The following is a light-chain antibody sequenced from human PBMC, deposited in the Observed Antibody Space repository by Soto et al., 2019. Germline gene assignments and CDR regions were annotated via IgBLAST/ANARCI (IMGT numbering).Light chain of an antibody. V-gene: IGKV1-5*03. CDR3: QQYSSDST. CDR1: QSVNRW. Sequence: DIQMTQSPSTLSASVGDRVTITCRASQSVNRWLAWYQQKPWKAPKLLIYRASSLENGVPSRFGGRGSGTEFIFTISSLQPDDSATYYCQQYSSDSTFGQGTKVEIK. J-gene: IGKJ1*01. CDR2: RAS.